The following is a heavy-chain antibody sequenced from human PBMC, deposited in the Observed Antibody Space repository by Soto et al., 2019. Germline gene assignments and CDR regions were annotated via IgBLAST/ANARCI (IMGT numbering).Heavy chain of an antibody. D-gene: IGHD4-17*01. CDR1: GGSFSGYY. CDR2: INHSGST. V-gene: IGHV4-34*01. CDR3: ASPSHDYGDYAFDF. Sequence: SETLSLTCAVYGGSFSGYYWSWIRQPPGKGLEWIGEINHSGSTNYTPSLKSRVTISVDTSKNQFSLKLSSVTAADTAVYYCASPSHDYGDYAFDFWGQGTMVTVSS. J-gene: IGHJ3*01.